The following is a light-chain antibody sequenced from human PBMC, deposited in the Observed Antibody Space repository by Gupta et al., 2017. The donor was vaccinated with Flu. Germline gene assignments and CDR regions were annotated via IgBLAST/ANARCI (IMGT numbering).Light chain of an antibody. Sequence: SLGGRATLNCKSSRSWWDTHGNKEYFAWYHQRPGQAPKLLIYGASNRRYGVPDRFSGRACGTDFTLTISVLQPDDVAVYYCHQKLDAPLTFGHGTXVEI. J-gene: IGKJ3*01. CDR2: GAS. CDR3: HQKLDAPLT. CDR1: RSWWDTHGNKEY. V-gene: IGKV4-1*01.